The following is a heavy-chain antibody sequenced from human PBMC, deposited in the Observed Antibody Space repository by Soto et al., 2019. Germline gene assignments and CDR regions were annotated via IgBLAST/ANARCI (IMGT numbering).Heavy chain of an antibody. Sequence: LSLTCTVSGGSISSGGYYWSWIRQHPGKGLEWIGYIYYSGSTYYNPSLKSRVTISVDTSKNQFSLKLSSVTAADTAVYYCARDRGYSYGYYYYYGMDVWGQGTTVTVSS. CDR2: IYYSGST. CDR3: ARDRGYSYGYYYYYGMDV. J-gene: IGHJ6*02. CDR1: GGSISSGGYY. D-gene: IGHD5-18*01. V-gene: IGHV4-31*03.